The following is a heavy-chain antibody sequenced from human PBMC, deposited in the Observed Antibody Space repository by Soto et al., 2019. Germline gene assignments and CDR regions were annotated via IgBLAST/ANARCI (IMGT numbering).Heavy chain of an antibody. J-gene: IGHJ6*02. Sequence: QVQLVESGGGVVQPGRSLRLSCAASGFTFSSYGMHWVRQAPGKGLEWVAVISYDGSNKYYADSVKGRFTISRDNSKNTLYLQMNSLRAEDTAVYYCAKDQNTVTTYYYYGMDVWGQGTTVTVSS. CDR3: AKDQNTVTTYYYYGMDV. CDR1: GFTFSSYG. CDR2: ISYDGSNK. D-gene: IGHD4-17*01. V-gene: IGHV3-30*18.